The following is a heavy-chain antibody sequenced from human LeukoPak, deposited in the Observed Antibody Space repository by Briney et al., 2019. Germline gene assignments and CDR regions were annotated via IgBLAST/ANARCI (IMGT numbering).Heavy chain of an antibody. V-gene: IGHV4-38-2*02. Sequence: SETLSLTCTVSGYSISSGYYWGWIRQPPGKGLEWIGSIYHSGSTYYNPSLKSRVTISVDTSKNQFSLKLNSVTAADTAVYYCARYGSGSYFDYWGQGTLVTVSS. J-gene: IGHJ4*02. CDR2: IYHSGST. D-gene: IGHD3-10*01. CDR3: ARYGSGSYFDY. CDR1: GYSISSGYY.